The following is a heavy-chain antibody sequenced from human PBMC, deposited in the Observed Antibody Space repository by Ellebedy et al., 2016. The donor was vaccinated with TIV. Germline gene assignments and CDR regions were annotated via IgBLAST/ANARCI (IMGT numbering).Heavy chain of an antibody. CDR2: INSDGSGT. V-gene: IGHV3-74*01. CDR3: ARERSGSYSAFDY. CDR1: GFTFTSSW. Sequence: GGSLRLSXAASGFTFTSSWMHWVRQGPGKGLVWVSRINSDGSGTSYADSVKGRFTISRDNAKNTLYLQMNSLRAEDTAVYYCARERSGSYSAFDYWGQGTLVTVST. D-gene: IGHD1-26*01. J-gene: IGHJ4*02.